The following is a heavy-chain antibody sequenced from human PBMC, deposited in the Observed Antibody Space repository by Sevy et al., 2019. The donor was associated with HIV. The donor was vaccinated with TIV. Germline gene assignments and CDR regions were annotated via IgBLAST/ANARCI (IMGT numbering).Heavy chain of an antibody. CDR3: ARDPLQYNWSYVSRHWFDP. CDR1: GFTFSSYW. J-gene: IGHJ5*02. CDR2: IKQDGSEK. D-gene: IGHD1-7*01. Sequence: GGSLRLSCAASGFTFSSYWMSWVRQAPGKGLEWVANIKQDGSEKYYVDSVKGRFTISRDNAKNSLYLQMNSLRAEDTAVYYCARDPLQYNWSYVSRHWFDPWGQGTLVTVSS. V-gene: IGHV3-7*01.